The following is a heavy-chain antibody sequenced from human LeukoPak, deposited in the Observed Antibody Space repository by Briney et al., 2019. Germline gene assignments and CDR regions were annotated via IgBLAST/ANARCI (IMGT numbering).Heavy chain of an antibody. CDR2: IIPIFGTA. D-gene: IGHD1-1*01. J-gene: IGHJ5*02. Sequence: SVKVSCKASGGTFSSYAISWVRQAPGQGLEWMGGIIPIFGTANYAQKFQGRVTITADESTSTAYMELSSLRSEDTAVYYCARGGVSAGTTGPWGQGTLVIVSS. CDR3: ARGGVSAGTTGP. V-gene: IGHV1-69*13. CDR1: GGTFSSYA.